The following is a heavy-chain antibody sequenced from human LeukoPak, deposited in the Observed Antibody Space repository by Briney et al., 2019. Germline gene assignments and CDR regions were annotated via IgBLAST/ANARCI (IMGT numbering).Heavy chain of an antibody. D-gene: IGHD6-13*01. V-gene: IGHV4-4*02. CDR3: ARGSTWSNY. CDR2: IYHSGGT. CDR1: GGSINSTKW. J-gene: IGHJ4*02. Sequence: PSGTLSLTCAVSGGSINSTKWWTWVRQPPGKGLEWIGVIYHSGGTNYNPSLKSRVTISADKSRNQFSLKLYPVTAADTAVYYCARGSTWSNYWGQGTLVTGSS.